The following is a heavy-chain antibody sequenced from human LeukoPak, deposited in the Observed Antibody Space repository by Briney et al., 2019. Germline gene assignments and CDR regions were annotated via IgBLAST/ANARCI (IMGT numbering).Heavy chain of an antibody. CDR3: AKLGGYDILTGDAFDI. CDR1: GYSFTSYW. J-gene: IGHJ3*02. CDR2: IYPGDSDT. Sequence: GESLKISCKGSGYSFTSYWIGWVRPMPGKGLEWMGIIYPGDSDTRYSPSFQGQVTISADKSITTAYLQWSSLKASDTAMYYCAKLGGYDILTGDAFDIWGQGIMVTVSS. V-gene: IGHV5-51*01. D-gene: IGHD3-9*01.